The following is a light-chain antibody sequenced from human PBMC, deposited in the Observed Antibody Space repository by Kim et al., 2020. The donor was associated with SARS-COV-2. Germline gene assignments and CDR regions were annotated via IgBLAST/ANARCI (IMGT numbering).Light chain of an antibody. Sequence: EIVLTQSPGTLSLSPGERATLSCRASQSVSSYYLAWYQQKPGQAPRLLIYDVSNRATGIPDRFSGSQSGTDFTLTISRLEPEDFAVYYCQQYHTSPRTFGQGTKVDIK. CDR1: QSVSSYY. CDR2: DVS. CDR3: QQYHTSPRT. J-gene: IGKJ1*01. V-gene: IGKV3-20*01.